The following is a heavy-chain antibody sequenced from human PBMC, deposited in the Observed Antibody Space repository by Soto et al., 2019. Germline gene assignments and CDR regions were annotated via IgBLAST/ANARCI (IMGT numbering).Heavy chain of an antibody. CDR3: AKSGSSGWYGWFDP. J-gene: IGHJ5*02. Sequence: SGPTLVNPTQTLTLTCIFSGFSLRTSGVGVGWIRQRPGKALEWLGFIYWNDDKRYSPSLKSRLTITKDTSKNQVVLTMTNMDPVDTATYYCAKSGSSGWYGWFDPWGQGTLVTVSS. D-gene: IGHD6-19*01. V-gene: IGHV2-5*01. CDR2: IYWNDDK. CDR1: GFSLRTSGVG.